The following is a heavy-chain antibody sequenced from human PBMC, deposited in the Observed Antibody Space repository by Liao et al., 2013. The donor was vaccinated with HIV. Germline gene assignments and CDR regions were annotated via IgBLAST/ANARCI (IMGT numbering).Heavy chain of an antibody. CDR1: GGSISSGGYS. Sequence: QLQLQESGSGLVKPSQTLSLTCAVSGGSISSGGYSWSWIRQPPGKGLEWIGSIYYSGSTYYNPSLKSRVTISVDTSKNQFSLKLSSVTAADTAVYYCARVLVVYSSSGGYFQHWGQGTLVTVSS. V-gene: IGHV4-30-2*05. J-gene: IGHJ1*01. CDR2: IYYSGST. D-gene: IGHD6-6*01. CDR3: ARVLVVYSSSGGYFQH.